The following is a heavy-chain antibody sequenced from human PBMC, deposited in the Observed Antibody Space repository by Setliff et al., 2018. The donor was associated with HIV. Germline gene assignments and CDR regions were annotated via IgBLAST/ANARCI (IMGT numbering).Heavy chain of an antibody. D-gene: IGHD2-15*01. CDR2: INPNSGGT. CDR1: GYTFTGYY. J-gene: IGHJ4*02. Sequence: ASVKVSCKASGYTFTGYYMHWVRQAPGRGLEWMGWINPNSGGTNYAQKFQGRVTMTTDTSTSTAYMELRSLRSDDTAIYYCAKMVGGSRSSGSCYFDYWGQGTLVTVSS. CDR3: AKMVGGSRSSGSCYFDY. V-gene: IGHV1-2*02.